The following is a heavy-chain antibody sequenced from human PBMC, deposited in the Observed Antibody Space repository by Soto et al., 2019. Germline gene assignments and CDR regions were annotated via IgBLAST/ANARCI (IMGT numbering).Heavy chain of an antibody. V-gene: IGHV3-53*02. J-gene: IGHJ3*01. CDR3: ARRQNYGDYDHDAFDV. D-gene: IGHD4-17*01. CDR2: IYSGGTS. Sequence: EVQLAETGGGLIQPGGSLRLSCAASGFTVSRSYMSWVRQAPGKGLEWVSLIYSGGTSYYADSVKGRFTISRDNSKNTLYLQMNSLRAEDTAVYYCARRQNYGDYDHDAFDVWGQGTMVTVSS. CDR1: GFTVSRSY.